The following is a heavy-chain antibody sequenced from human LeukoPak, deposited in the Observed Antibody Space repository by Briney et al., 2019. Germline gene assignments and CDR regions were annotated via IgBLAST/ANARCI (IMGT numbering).Heavy chain of an antibody. V-gene: IGHV1-46*01. J-gene: IGHJ4*02. CDR2: INPSGGST. CDR1: GYTFTSYY. CDR3: ARAVKYYDFWSGYDY. D-gene: IGHD3-3*01. Sequence: GASVKVSCKASGYTFTSYYMHWVRQAPGQGLEWVGIINPSGGSTSYAQKFQGRVTMTRDTSTSTVYMELNSLRSEDTAVYYCARAVKYYDFWSGYDYWGQGTLVTVSS.